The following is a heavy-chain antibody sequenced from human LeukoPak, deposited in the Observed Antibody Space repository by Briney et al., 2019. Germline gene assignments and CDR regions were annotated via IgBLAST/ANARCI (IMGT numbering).Heavy chain of an antibody. J-gene: IGHJ4*02. V-gene: IGHV3-7*01. CDR3: ARSPYSGSFLGGY. CDR1: GFTFSSYW. Sequence: GGSLRLSCAASGFTFSSYWMSWVRQAPGKGLEWVANIKQDGSEKYYVDSVKGRFTISRDNAKNSLYLQVNSLRAEDTAVYYCARSPYSGSFLGGYWGQGTLVTVSS. CDR2: IKQDGSEK. D-gene: IGHD1-26*01.